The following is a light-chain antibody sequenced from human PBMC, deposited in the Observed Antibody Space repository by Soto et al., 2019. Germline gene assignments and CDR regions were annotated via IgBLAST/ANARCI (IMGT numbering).Light chain of an antibody. CDR3: QQYGSARST. J-gene: IGKJ2*02. CDR2: GAS. V-gene: IGKV3-20*01. CDR1: QSVSSSY. Sequence: EIVLTQSTGTLSLSPGERATLSCRASQSVSSSYLAWYQHKPGQAPRLLIYGASSRATGIPDRFSGSGNGTDFTLTISRLEPEDFAVYYCQQYGSARSTFGQGTKLEIK.